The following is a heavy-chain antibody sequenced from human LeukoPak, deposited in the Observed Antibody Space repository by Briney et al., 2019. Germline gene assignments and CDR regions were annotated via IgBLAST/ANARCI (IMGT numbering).Heavy chain of an antibody. D-gene: IGHD1-7*01. CDR3: AKEGGTGTRFDY. Sequence: PGGSLRLSCAASAFTFSSSAMSWVRQAPGKGLYWVSAISGSGTGTYYADSVKGRFTISRDNSKNTLYLQMNSLRAEDTAVYHCAKEGGTGTRFDYWGQGTLVTVSS. CDR2: ISGSGTGT. J-gene: IGHJ4*02. V-gene: IGHV3-23*01. CDR1: AFTFSSSA.